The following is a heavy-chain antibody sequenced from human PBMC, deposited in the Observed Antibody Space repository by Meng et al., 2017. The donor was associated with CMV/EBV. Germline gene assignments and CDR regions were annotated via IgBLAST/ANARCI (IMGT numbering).Heavy chain of an antibody. D-gene: IGHD2-2*01. CDR1: GGSISSYY. Sequence: SETLSLTCTVSGGSISSYYWSWIRQPPGKGLEWIGYIYYSGSTNYNPSLKSRVTISVDTSKNQFSLKLSSVTAADTAVYYCARVRVPAVTYYYYGMDVWGQGTTVTVSS. V-gene: IGHV4-59*01. J-gene: IGHJ6*02. CDR3: ARVRVPAVTYYYYGMDV. CDR2: IYYSGST.